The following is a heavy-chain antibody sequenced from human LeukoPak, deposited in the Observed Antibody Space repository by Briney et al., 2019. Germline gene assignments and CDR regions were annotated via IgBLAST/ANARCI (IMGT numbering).Heavy chain of an antibody. V-gene: IGHV3-48*02. CDR3: ARGLADSSGYYYGAGDYYYYYGMDV. CDR2: ISSSSSTI. Sequence: GGSLRLSCAASGFTFSTYAVSWVRQAPGKGLEWVSYISSSSSTIYYADSVKGRFTISRDNAKNSLYLQMNSLRDEDTAVYYCARGLADSSGYYYGAGDYYYYYGMDVWGQGTTVTVSS. CDR1: GFTFSTYA. J-gene: IGHJ6*02. D-gene: IGHD3-22*01.